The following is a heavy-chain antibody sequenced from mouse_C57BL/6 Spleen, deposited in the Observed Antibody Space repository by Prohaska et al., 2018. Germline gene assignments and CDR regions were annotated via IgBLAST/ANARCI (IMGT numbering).Heavy chain of an antibody. D-gene: IGHD2-12*01. CDR2: INPYNGGT. J-gene: IGHJ3*01. CDR3: VRNDERVWFAY. V-gene: IGHV1-19*01. Sequence: TFTDYYMNWVKQSHGKSLEWIGVINPYNGGTSYNQKFKGKATLTVDKSSSTAYMELNSLTSEDSAVYYCVRNDERVWFAYWGQGTLVTVSA. CDR1: TFTDYY.